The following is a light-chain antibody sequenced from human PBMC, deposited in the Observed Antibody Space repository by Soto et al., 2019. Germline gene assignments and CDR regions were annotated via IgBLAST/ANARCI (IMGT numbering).Light chain of an antibody. CDR1: QRVCRY. CDR3: QHRNNWPWT. CDR2: DAS. V-gene: IGKV3-11*01. Sequence: EIVFTQSPALLSFSPGEKATLSCRASQRVCRYLVWYQQKPGQAPSLLIYDASNSATGVPARFSGSGSGTDFTLTISSLESEDFAVYYCQHRNNWPWTLGQGTKV. J-gene: IGKJ1*01.